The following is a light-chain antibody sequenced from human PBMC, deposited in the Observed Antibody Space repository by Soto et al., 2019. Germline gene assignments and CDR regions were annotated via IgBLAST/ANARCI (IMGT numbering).Light chain of an antibody. Sequence: QSVLTQPASVSGSPGQSITISCTGTSSDVGGYNYVAWYQQHPGKVTRLMIYEVSNRPSGVSTRFSGSKSGSTSSLTISGLQAEDEADYYCISYTSSSTSYVFGTGTKVTVL. CDR1: SSDVGGYNY. CDR3: ISYTSSSTSYV. V-gene: IGLV2-14*01. J-gene: IGLJ1*01. CDR2: EVS.